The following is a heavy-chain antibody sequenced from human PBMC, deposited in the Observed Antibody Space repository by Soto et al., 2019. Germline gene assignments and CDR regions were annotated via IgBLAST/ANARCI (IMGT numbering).Heavy chain of an antibody. J-gene: IGHJ6*02. CDR3: VHSNGSGWSYYYSYYGMDV. Sequence: SGPTLWKPTQTLTLTCTFSGFSLSTSGVGVGWIRQPPGRALEWLALIYWDDDKRYSPSLKSRLTITKDTSKNQVVLTMTNMDPVDTATYYCVHSNGSGWSYYYSYYGMDVWGQGP. CDR1: GFSLSTSGVG. CDR2: IYWDDDK. D-gene: IGHD6-19*01. V-gene: IGHV2-5*02.